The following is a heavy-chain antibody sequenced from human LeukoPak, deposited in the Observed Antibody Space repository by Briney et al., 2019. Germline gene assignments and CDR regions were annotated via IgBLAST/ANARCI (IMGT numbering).Heavy chain of an antibody. CDR1: GFTFSSYS. V-gene: IGHV3-21*01. Sequence: GGSLRLSCAASGFTFSSYSMNWVRQAPGKGLEWVSSISSSSSYIYYADSVKGRFTISRDNAKNSPYLQMNSLRAEDTAVYYCARGITMIVVVHAFDYWGQGTLVTVSS. CDR3: ARGITMIVVVHAFDY. D-gene: IGHD3-22*01. CDR2: ISSSSSYI. J-gene: IGHJ4*02.